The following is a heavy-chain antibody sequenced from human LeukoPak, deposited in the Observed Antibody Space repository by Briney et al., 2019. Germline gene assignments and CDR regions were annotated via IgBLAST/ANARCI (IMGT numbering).Heavy chain of an antibody. J-gene: IGHJ3*02. CDR3: AREKTAYYYDSSGYSEGAFDI. CDR1: GGSISSGGNY. Sequence: SQTLSLTCTVSGGSISSGGNYWSWIRQHPGKGLEWIGYIYYSVNTQHNPSLKSRITISIDTSKSQFSLKLSSVTAADTAVYYCAREKTAYYYDSSGYSEGAFDIWGQGTMVTVSS. D-gene: IGHD3-22*01. CDR2: IYYSVNT. V-gene: IGHV4-31*03.